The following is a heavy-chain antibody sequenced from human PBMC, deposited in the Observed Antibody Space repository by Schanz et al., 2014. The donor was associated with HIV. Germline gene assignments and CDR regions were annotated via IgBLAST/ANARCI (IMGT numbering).Heavy chain of an antibody. CDR2: ISNDGSNK. CDR3: ARDLRANYYGPQVDWFDS. Sequence: QVQLVVSGGGVVQPGRSLRLSCAASGFTFSSYAMHWVRQAAGKGLEWVAVISNDGSNKYYTDSVKGRFTISRDNSKSTLSLQMNSLRAEDTAVYYCARDLRANYYGPQVDWFDSWGQGTPVIVSS. D-gene: IGHD3-10*01. J-gene: IGHJ5*01. V-gene: IGHV3-30-3*01. CDR1: GFTFSSYA.